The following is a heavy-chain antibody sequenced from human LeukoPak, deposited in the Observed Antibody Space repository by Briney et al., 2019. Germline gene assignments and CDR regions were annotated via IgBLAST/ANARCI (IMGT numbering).Heavy chain of an antibody. D-gene: IGHD6-13*01. V-gene: IGHV3-9*01. CDR1: GFTFDDYA. CDR2: ISWNGGSI. J-gene: IGHJ4*02. Sequence: GRSLRLSCAASGFTFDDYAMHLVRQAPGKGLEWVSGISWNGGSIGYADSVKGRFTISRDNAKNSLYLQMNSLRAEDTALYYCAKGKSSSWYYFDYWGQGTLVTVSS. CDR3: AKGKSSSWYYFDY.